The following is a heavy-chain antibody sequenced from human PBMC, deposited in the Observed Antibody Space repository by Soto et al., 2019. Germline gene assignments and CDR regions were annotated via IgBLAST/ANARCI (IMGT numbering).Heavy chain of an antibody. J-gene: IGHJ4*02. Sequence: PSETLSLTCTVSGGSISSTSYYWGWIRQPPGKGLEWIGNIYYTGSTYYNPSLKSRVIISVDTSKNQFSLKLSSVTAADTALYYCARPNSGSYYFFDYWGQGTLVTVSS. CDR1: GGSISSTSYY. V-gene: IGHV4-39*01. CDR2: IYYTGST. D-gene: IGHD1-26*01. CDR3: ARPNSGSYYFFDY.